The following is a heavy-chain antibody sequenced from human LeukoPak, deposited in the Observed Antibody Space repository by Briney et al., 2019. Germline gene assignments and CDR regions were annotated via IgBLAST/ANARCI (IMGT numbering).Heavy chain of an antibody. J-gene: IGHJ4*02. Sequence: PGGSLRLSCAASGFTFSSYGMHWVRQAPGKGLEWVAVISYDGSNKYYADSVKGRFTISRDNSKNTLYLQMNSLRAEDTAVYYCANLYYYGSGGFDYWGQGTLVTVSS. CDR3: ANLYYYGSGGFDY. CDR1: GFTFSSYG. D-gene: IGHD3-10*01. CDR2: ISYDGSNK. V-gene: IGHV3-30*18.